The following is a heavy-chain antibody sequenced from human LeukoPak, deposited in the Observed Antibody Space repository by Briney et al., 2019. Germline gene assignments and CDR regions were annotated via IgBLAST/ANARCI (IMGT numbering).Heavy chain of an antibody. Sequence: GGSLRLSCAASGFTFSSYAMSWVRRAPGKGLEWVSAISGSGGSTYYADSVKGRFTVSRDNAKNSLYLQMNSLRAEDTAVYYCAREEHGSGVDAFDIWGQGTMVTVSS. J-gene: IGHJ3*02. CDR3: AREEHGSGVDAFDI. CDR1: GFTFSSYA. D-gene: IGHD3-10*01. CDR2: ISGSGGST. V-gene: IGHV3-23*01.